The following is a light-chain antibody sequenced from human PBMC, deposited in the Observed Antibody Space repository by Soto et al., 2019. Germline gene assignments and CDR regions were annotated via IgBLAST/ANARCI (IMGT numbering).Light chain of an antibody. CDR2: SNN. V-gene: IGLV1-40*01. Sequence: QSVLTQPPSVSGAPGQRVTISCTGTSSNIGAGYDVHWYQQLPGKAPTLLIYSNNDRPSGVPDRFSGSNSGTSASLAITGLQDDDEAYYYCHAYDSSLSAVVFGGGTKVTVL. CDR3: HAYDSSLSAVV. CDR1: SSNIGAGYD. J-gene: IGLJ3*02.